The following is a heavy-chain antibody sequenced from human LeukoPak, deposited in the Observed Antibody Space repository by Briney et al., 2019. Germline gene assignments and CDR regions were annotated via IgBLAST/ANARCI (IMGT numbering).Heavy chain of an antibody. CDR3: TRHERDGDYEFDY. D-gene: IGHD4-17*01. CDR1: GFTFSSYS. Sequence: QSGGSLRLSCAASGFTFSSYSMNWVRQASGKGLEWVGRIRSKANSYATAYAASVKGRFTISRDDSKNTAYLQMNSLKTEDTAVYYCTRHERDGDYEFDYWGQGTLVTVSS. CDR2: IRSKANSYAT. V-gene: IGHV3-73*01. J-gene: IGHJ4*02.